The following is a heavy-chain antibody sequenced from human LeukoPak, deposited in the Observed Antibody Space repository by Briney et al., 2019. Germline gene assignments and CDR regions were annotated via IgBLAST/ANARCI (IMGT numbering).Heavy chain of an antibody. J-gene: IGHJ5*02. D-gene: IGHD3-3*01. CDR1: GFTFSSYW. Sequence: GGSLRLSCAASGFTFSSYWMSWVRQAPGKGLEWVANIKQDGSEKYYVDSVKGRFTISRDNAKNSLYLQMNSLRAEDTAVYYCARQYDFWSGYSNWFDPWGQGTLVTVSS. V-gene: IGHV3-7*01. CDR2: IKQDGSEK. CDR3: ARQYDFWSGYSNWFDP.